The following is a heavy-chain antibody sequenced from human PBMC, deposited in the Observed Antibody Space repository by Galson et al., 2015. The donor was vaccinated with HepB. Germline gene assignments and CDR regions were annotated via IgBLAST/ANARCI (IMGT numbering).Heavy chain of an antibody. CDR1: GFTFDDYA. Sequence: SLRLSCAASGFTFDDYAMHWVRQAPGKGLEWVSGISWNSGTIGYADSVKGRFTISRDNAKNSLYLQINSLRPEDTAFHYCAKDIQGGDSFWYFDLWGRGTLVTVSS. D-gene: IGHD2-21*02. CDR2: ISWNSGTI. V-gene: IGHV3-9*01. J-gene: IGHJ2*01. CDR3: AKDIQGGDSFWYFDL.